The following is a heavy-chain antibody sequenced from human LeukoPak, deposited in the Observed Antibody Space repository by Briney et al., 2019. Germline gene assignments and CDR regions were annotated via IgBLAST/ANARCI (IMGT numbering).Heavy chain of an antibody. CDR3: ARGIGIAARRGCFDY. J-gene: IGHJ4*02. D-gene: IGHD6-6*01. Sequence: SETLSLTCTVSGGSISSSSYYWGWIRQPPGKGLEWIGSIYYSGSTYYNPSLKSRVTISVDTSKNQFSLKLSSVTAADTAVYYCARGIGIAARRGCFDYWGQGTLVTVSS. CDR1: GGSISSSSYY. CDR2: IYYSGST. V-gene: IGHV4-39*07.